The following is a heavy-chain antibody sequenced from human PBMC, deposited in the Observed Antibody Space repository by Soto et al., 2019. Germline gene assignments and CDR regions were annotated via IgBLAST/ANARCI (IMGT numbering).Heavy chain of an antibody. V-gene: IGHV1-2*02. J-gene: IGHJ4*02. D-gene: IGHD2-15*01. CDR1: VYTFTGYY. Sequence: GXSVKVSCKASVYTFTGYYMHWVRQAPGQGLEWMGWINPNSGDTKYAQKFQGRVTMTRDTSISTAYMELSSLRSDDAAVYYCAREGVYGGRQPDYWGQGTLVTVSS. CDR3: AREGVYGGRQPDY. CDR2: INPNSGDT.